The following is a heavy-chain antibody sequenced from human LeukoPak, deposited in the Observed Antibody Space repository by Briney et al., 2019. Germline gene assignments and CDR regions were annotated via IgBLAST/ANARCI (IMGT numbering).Heavy chain of an antibody. Sequence: GGSLRLSCAASGFTFSSYGMHWVRQAPGKGLEWVAVISYDGSNKYYADSVKGRFTISRDNSKYTLYLQMNSLRAEDTAVYYCAKKEVAYYYGMDVWGQGTTVTVSS. D-gene: IGHD5-24*01. CDR3: AKKEVAYYYGMDV. V-gene: IGHV3-30*18. CDR1: GFTFSSYG. CDR2: ISYDGSNK. J-gene: IGHJ6*02.